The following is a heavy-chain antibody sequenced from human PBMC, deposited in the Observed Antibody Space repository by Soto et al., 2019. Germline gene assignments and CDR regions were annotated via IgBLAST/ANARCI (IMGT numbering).Heavy chain of an antibody. Sequence: GGSLRLSCAASGFTFSSYSMNWVRQAPGKGLEWVSSISSSSSYIYYADSVKGRFTISRDNAKNSLYLQMNSLRAEDTAVYYCARDLGIVVVPAAGGDYWGQGTLVTVSS. CDR1: GFTFSSYS. D-gene: IGHD2-2*01. CDR3: ARDLGIVVVPAAGGDY. J-gene: IGHJ4*02. CDR2: ISSSSSYI. V-gene: IGHV3-21*01.